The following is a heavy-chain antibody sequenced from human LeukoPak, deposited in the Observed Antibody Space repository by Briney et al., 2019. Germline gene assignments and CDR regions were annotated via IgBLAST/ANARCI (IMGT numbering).Heavy chain of an antibody. CDR1: GYTFTSYY. CDR3: AKDRLGSSPSPLYYFDY. J-gene: IGHJ4*02. D-gene: IGHD6-6*01. Sequence: ASVKVSCKASGYTFTSYYMHWVRQAPGQGLEWMGIINPSGGSTSYAQKFQGRVTMTRDTSTSTVYMELSSLRAEDTAVYYCAKDRLGSSPSPLYYFDYWGQGTLVTVSS. V-gene: IGHV1-46*01. CDR2: INPSGGST.